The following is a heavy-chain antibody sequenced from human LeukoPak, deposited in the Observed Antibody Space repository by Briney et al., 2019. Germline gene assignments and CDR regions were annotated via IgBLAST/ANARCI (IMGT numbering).Heavy chain of an antibody. J-gene: IGHJ6*02. CDR1: GFTFSNAW. CDR3: ARDSPVYCSGTSCYSDYYYGMDV. Sequence: GGSLRLSCAASGFTFSNAWMSWVRQAPGKGLEWVSPISGSISYIYFADSVKGRFTISRDNAKNSLYLQMNSLRAEDTAVYYCARDSPVYCSGTSCYSDYYYGMDVWGQGTTVTVSS. V-gene: IGHV3-21*01. D-gene: IGHD2-15*01. CDR2: ISGSISYI.